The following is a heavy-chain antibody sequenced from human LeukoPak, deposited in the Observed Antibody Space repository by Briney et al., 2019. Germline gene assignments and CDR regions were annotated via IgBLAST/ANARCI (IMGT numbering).Heavy chain of an antibody. J-gene: IGHJ4*02. CDR3: ARQAAAYFDY. V-gene: IGHV4-39*01. CDR2: IYYSGST. Sequence: SETPSLTCTVSGGSISSSSYYWGWIRQPPGKGLEWIGRIYYSGSTYYNPSLKSRVTISADTSKNQFSLKLSSVTAADTAVYYCARQAAAYFDYWGQGTLVTVSS. CDR1: GGSISSSSYY. D-gene: IGHD6-13*01.